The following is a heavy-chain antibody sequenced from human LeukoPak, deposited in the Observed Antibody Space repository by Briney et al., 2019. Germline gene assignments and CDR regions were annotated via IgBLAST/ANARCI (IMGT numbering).Heavy chain of an antibody. CDR2: INNVASHI. CDR3: ARDPTYYLRYGYFDS. V-gene: IGHV3-21*01. J-gene: IGHJ4*02. Sequence: GGSLRLSCAASRFTFNTYWMSWVRQAPGKGLEWVSSINNVASHIYYADSVKGRFTISRDNAKNSVSLEMNNLRAEDTAVYYCARDPTYYLRYGYFDSWGQGILVTVSS. D-gene: IGHD1-26*01. CDR1: RFTFNTYW.